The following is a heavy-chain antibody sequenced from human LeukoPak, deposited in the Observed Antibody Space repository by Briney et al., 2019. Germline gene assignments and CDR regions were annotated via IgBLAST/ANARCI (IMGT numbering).Heavy chain of an antibody. D-gene: IGHD4-17*01. CDR2: ITVYNGNT. Sequence: ASVTVSCKASGYSFTSYGIIWVRQAPGQGLEWMGWITVYNGNTNYAQKLQGRVTMTTDTSTSTAYMELRSLRSDDTAVYYCARDEVYGDRDFDCWGQGTLVTVSS. V-gene: IGHV1-18*01. J-gene: IGHJ4*02. CDR1: GYSFTSYG. CDR3: ARDEVYGDRDFDC.